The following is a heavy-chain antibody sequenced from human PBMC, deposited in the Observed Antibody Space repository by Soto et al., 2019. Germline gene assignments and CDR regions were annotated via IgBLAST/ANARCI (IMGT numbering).Heavy chain of an antibody. D-gene: IGHD3-3*01. CDR3: ARGPSYDLYGMDV. Sequence: VGSLRLSCAASRFTFNNCSMNWVRQAPGKGLEWVSSISSSSSDIHYADSVKGRFTISRDNAKNSVYLQMNSLRAEDTGVYYCARGPSYDLYGMDVWGQGTTVTVSS. J-gene: IGHJ6*02. V-gene: IGHV3-21*01. CDR2: ISSSSSDI. CDR1: RFTFNNCS.